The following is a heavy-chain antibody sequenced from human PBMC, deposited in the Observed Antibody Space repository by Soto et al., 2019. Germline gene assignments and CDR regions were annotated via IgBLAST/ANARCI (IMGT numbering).Heavy chain of an antibody. D-gene: IGHD2-15*01. CDR3: AKDGAPRYCSRSSCHPAGAY. V-gene: IGHV3-30*18. CDR2: ISYDGSNR. Sequence: ESGGGVVQPGRSLRLSCAGAGCTFSNYGLHWVRQAPGKGLEGVAVISYDGSNRNYADSVNGRFTISRDNSRNMLYLQMDSLRAEDTAVYYCAKDGAPRYCSRSSCHPAGAYWGQGTLVTVSS. J-gene: IGHJ4*02. CDR1: GCTFSNYG.